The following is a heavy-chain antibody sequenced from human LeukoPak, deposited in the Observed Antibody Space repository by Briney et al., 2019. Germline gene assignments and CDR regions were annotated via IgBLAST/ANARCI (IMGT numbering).Heavy chain of an antibody. CDR2: INAGNGDT. V-gene: IGHV1-3*01. CDR1: GYTFTSYA. Sequence: ASVKVSCKASGYTFTSYALHWVRQAPGQRLEWMGWINAGNGDTKYSQKFQGRVTITRDTSESTAYMELSSLRSEDTAVYHCARGYCSSTSCQYYFDYWGQGTLVTVSS. J-gene: IGHJ4*02. D-gene: IGHD2-2*01. CDR3: ARGYCSSTSCQYYFDY.